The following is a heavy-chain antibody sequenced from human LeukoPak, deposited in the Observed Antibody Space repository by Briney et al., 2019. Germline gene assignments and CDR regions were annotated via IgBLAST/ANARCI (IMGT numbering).Heavy chain of an antibody. CDR1: GFTFSSYA. J-gene: IGHJ5*01. V-gene: IGHV3-23*01. D-gene: IGHD6-13*01. CDR3: AKVAGHSSCWYGFDS. Sequence: PGGSLRLSCVASGFTFSSYAVTWVRQAPGKGLEWVSVISVSGSNTYYADSVKGRFTISRDNSKNTLYLQMNSLRVEDTAVYYCAKVAGHSSCWYGFDSWGQGTLVTVSS. CDR2: ISVSGSNT.